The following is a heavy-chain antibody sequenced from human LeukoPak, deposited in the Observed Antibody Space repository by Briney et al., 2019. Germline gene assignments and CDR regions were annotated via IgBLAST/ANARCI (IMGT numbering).Heavy chain of an antibody. J-gene: IGHJ4*02. CDR3: ARQNDFRLDY. CDR2: IYPGDSDT. Sequence: GESLKISCKGSGYTFSSYLIGWVRQMPGKGLEWMGIIYPGDSDTRYSPSLQGQVTISVDTSIGTAYLQWSSLKASDTAIYYCARQNDFRLDYWGQGTLVTVSS. D-gene: IGHD3-3*01. V-gene: IGHV5-51*01. CDR1: GYTFSSYL.